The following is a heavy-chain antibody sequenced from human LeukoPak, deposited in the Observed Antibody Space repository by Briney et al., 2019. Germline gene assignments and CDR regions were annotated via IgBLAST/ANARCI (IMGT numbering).Heavy chain of an antibody. Sequence: SETLSLTCTVSGGSISSYYWSWIRQPPGKGLEWIGYIYYSGSTNYNPSLKGRVTISVDTSKNQFSLKLSSVTAADTAVYYCARVGGIAARRDNWFDPWGQGTLVTVSS. CDR2: IYYSGST. D-gene: IGHD6-6*01. J-gene: IGHJ5*02. CDR1: GGSISSYY. V-gene: IGHV4-59*12. CDR3: ARVGGIAARRDNWFDP.